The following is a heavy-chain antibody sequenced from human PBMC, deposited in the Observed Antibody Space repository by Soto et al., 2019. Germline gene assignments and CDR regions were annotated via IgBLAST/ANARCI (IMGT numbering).Heavy chain of an antibody. Sequence: GGSLRLSCAASGFTFSSYSLNWVRQAPGKGLEWVSSISSSSSYIYYADSVKGRFTISRDNAKNSLNLQMNSLRAEDTAVYYCARDPRVPAAMGWFDPWGQGTLVTVSS. J-gene: IGHJ5*02. D-gene: IGHD2-2*01. CDR1: GFTFSSYS. V-gene: IGHV3-21*01. CDR2: ISSSSSYI. CDR3: ARDPRVPAAMGWFDP.